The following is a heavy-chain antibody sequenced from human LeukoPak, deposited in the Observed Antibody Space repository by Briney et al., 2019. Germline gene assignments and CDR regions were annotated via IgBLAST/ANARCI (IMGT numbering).Heavy chain of an antibody. Sequence: GESLKISCKGSGYSFTSYWIGWVRQMPGKGLEWMGIIYPGDSDTRYSPSFQGQVTISADKSISTAYLQWSSLKASDTAMYYCARRRKRYYDSSGPDYYFDYWGQGTLVTVSS. CDR3: ARRRKRYYDSSGPDYYFDY. D-gene: IGHD3-22*01. J-gene: IGHJ4*02. CDR1: GYSFTSYW. V-gene: IGHV5-51*01. CDR2: IYPGDSDT.